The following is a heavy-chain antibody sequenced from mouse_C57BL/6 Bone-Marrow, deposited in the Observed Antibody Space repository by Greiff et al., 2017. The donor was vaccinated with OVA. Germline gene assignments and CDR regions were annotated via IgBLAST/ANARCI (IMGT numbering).Heavy chain of an antibody. J-gene: IGHJ4*01. D-gene: IGHD1-1*01. Sequence: VKLLESGPELVKPGASVKISCKASGYAFSSSWMNWVKQRPGKGLEWIGRIYPGDGDTNYNGKFKGKATMTADKSSSTAYLQLSSLTSEDSAVYFCARGLITTVRSVAMDYWGQGTSVTVSS. CDR2: IYPGDGDT. CDR1: GYAFSSSW. V-gene: IGHV1-82*01. CDR3: ARGLITTVRSVAMDY.